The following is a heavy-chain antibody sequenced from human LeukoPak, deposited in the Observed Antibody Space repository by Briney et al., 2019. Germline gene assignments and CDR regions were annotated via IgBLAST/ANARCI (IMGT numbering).Heavy chain of an antibody. V-gene: IGHV4-4*07. J-gene: IGHJ5*02. CDR3: ARAGSYYDSSGKYNWFDP. CDR1: GGSISSYY. D-gene: IGHD3-22*01. CDR2: IYTSGST. Sequence: SETLSLTCKASGGSISSYYWSWIRQPAGKGLEWIGRIYTSGSTTYNPSLKSRVTMSVDTSKNQFSLKLSPVTAADTAVYYCARAGSYYDSSGKYNWFDPWGQGTLVTVSS.